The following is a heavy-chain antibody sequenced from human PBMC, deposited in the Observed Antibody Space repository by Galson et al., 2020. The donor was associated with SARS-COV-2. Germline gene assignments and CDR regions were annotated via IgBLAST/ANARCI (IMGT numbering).Heavy chain of an antibody. CDR3: CRMYGYSYASDY. J-gene: IGHJ4*02. CDR1: GFNFGDHA. Sequence: GGSLRLSCTASGFNFGDHAMSWVRQAPGKGLEWVGLIRNKAYSGTTEYAPSVKGRFTMSRDDSESIAYLQMNSLETEDTAVYYCCRMYGYSYASDYWGQGTLVTIAS. CDR2: IRNKAYSGTT. V-gene: IGHV3-49*04. D-gene: IGHD5-18*01.